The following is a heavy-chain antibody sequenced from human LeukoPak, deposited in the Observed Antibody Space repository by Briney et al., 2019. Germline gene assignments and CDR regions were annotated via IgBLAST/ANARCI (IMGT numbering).Heavy chain of an antibody. J-gene: IGHJ5*02. CDR3: ARGRYNWRGEGENWFDP. V-gene: IGHV3-21*01. D-gene: IGHD1-20*01. CDR2: ISSGSSYI. Sequence: GGSLRLSCSASGFTFSSYALSWVRQAPGKGLEWVSCISSGSSYIYEADSVKGRFTISRDNTKNSLYLQMNSLRAEDTAVYYCARGRYNWRGEGENWFDPWGQGTLVTVSS. CDR1: GFTFSSYA.